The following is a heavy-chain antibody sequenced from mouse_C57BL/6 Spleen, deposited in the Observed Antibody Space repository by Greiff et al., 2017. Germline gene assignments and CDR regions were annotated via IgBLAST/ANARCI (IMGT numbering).Heavy chain of an antibody. J-gene: IGHJ4*01. CDR3: ARGAGFSAPYAVGC. V-gene: IGHV1-58*01. CDR2: IYIGNGYT. Sequence: EVKLLESGAELVRPGSSVKMSCKTSGYTFTSYGINWVKQRPGQGLEWIGYIYIGNGYTEYNEKFKGKATLTSDTSSSTAYMQLSSLTSEDSAIYFCARGAGFSAPYAVGCWGQRASVAVAS. CDR1: GYTFTSYG.